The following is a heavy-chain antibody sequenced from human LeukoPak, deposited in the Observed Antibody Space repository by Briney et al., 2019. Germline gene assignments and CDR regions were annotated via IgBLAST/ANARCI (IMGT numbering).Heavy chain of an antibody. CDR1: GFTFSNSV. CDR3: AKDFYDSSGSRYDY. J-gene: IGHJ4*02. CDR2: ISDDGSSE. Sequence: GGSLRLSCAASGFTFSNSVMHWVRQAPGKGLEWVAGISDDGSSEHYADSVRGRFTISRDNSKNTLFMQMNSLRAEDTAVYYCAKDFYDSSGSRYDYWGQGTPVTVSS. D-gene: IGHD3-22*01. V-gene: IGHV3-30*04.